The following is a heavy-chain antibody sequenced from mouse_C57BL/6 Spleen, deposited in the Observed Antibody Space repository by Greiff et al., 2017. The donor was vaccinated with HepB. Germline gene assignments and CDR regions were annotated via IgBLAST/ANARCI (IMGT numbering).Heavy chain of an antibody. CDR3: ARYMRSNYFAY. CDR1: GFTFTDYY. CDR2: IRNKANGYTT. Sequence: EVKLQESGGGLVQPGGSLSLSCAASGFTFTDYYMSWVRQPPGKALEWLGFIRNKANGYTTEYSASVKGRFTISRDNSQSILYLQMNALRAEDSATYYCARYMRSNYFAYWGQVTLVTVSA. J-gene: IGHJ3*01. V-gene: IGHV7-3*01. D-gene: IGHD2-5*01.